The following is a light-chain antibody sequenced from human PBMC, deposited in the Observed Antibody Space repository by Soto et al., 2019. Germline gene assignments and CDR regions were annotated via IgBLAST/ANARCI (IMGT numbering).Light chain of an antibody. V-gene: IGKV3-11*01. CDR3: QQRYNWPPIT. J-gene: IGKJ5*01. CDR2: DTS. CDR1: QSVSSS. Sequence: EILLTQSPATLYLSPGERATLACRASQSVSSSLAWYQQKPGQAPRLLIYDTSNRATGVTARFSGSGSGTDFTLTISSLEPEDFAVYYCQQRYNWPPITFGQGTRLEIK.